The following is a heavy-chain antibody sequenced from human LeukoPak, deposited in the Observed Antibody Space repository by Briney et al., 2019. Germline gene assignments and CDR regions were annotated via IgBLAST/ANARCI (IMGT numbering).Heavy chain of an antibody. CDR1: GFTFSSYE. D-gene: IGHD6-19*01. Sequence: GGSLRLSCAASGFTFSSYEMNWVRQAPGKGLEWVSYISGSSSTIYYADSVKGRFTISRDNAKNSLYLQMNSLRVENTAVYYCARDCIGWYKWFGPWGQGTLVSVSS. CDR2: ISGSSSTI. CDR3: ARDCIGWYKWFGP. J-gene: IGHJ5*02. V-gene: IGHV3-48*03.